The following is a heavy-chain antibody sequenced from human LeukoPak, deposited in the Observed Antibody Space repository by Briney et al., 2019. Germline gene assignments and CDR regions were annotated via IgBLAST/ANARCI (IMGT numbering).Heavy chain of an antibody. D-gene: IGHD5-24*01. CDR1: GFSFTTYG. J-gene: IGHJ4*02. V-gene: IGHV3-30*02. Sequence: GGSLRLSCAGSGFSFTTYGMHWVRQAPGKGLEWVAFIRYDGSNKYYADSVKGRFTISRDNAKNTLYLQMNSLRAEDTAVYYCARVVEKAFHLWPENEYWGQGTLVTVSS. CDR3: ARVVEKAFHLWPENEY. CDR2: IRYDGSNK.